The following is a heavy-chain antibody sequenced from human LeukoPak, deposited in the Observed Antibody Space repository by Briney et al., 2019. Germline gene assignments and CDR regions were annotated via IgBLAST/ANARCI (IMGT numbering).Heavy chain of an antibody. Sequence: ASVKVSCKASGYTFTGYYMHWVRQAPGQGLEWMGWINPNSGGTNYAQKFQGRVTMTRDTSISTAYMELSRLRSDDTAVYYCAREGGWRTNWFDPWGQGTLVTVSS. V-gene: IGHV1-2*02. J-gene: IGHJ5*02. CDR2: INPNSGGT. CDR1: GYTFTGYY. D-gene: IGHD3-16*01. CDR3: AREGGWRTNWFDP.